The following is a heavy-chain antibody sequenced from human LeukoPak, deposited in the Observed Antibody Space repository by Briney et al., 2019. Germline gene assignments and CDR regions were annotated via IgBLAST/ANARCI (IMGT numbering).Heavy chain of an antibody. CDR3: ARVRGSWYVDY. CDR1: GFTVSSNY. Sequence: PGRSLRLSCAASGFTVSSNYMSWVRQAPGKGLECVSVIHSGGSTYYADSVKGRFTISRDSAKNTLYLQMSSLRAEDTAVYYCARVRGSWYVDYWGQGTLVTVSS. CDR2: IHSGGST. D-gene: IGHD6-13*01. J-gene: IGHJ4*02. V-gene: IGHV3-53*01.